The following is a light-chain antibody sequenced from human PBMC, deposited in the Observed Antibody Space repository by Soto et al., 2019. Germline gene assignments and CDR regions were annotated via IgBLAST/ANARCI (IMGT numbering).Light chain of an antibody. CDR3: SSYAGSGKSV. Sequence: QSVLTQPPSASGSPGQSVTISCTGTSSDVGGYNYVSWYQQHPGKAPKLMIYEVSKRPSGVPDRFSGSKSGNTASLTVSGLQPEDEADYYCSSYAGSGKSVFGTGSKV. J-gene: IGLJ1*01. CDR2: EVS. V-gene: IGLV2-8*01. CDR1: SSDVGGYNY.